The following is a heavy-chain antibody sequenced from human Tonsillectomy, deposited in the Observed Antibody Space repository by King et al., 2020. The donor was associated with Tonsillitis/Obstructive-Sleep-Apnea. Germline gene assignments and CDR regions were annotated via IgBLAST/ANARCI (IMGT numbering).Heavy chain of an antibody. J-gene: IGHJ3*02. CDR1: GFTFSGSV. Sequence: VQLVESGGGLVKPGGSLKLSCAASGFTFSGSVIHWVRQTSGNGLEWFGRIKTKTDSYATSDAASVKGRFIISRDDSKNTAYLQMNRLKTEDTAVYYCTSVVVVPDASSYAFDIWGQGTMVTVSS. D-gene: IGHD2-2*01. V-gene: IGHV3-73*02. CDR3: TSVVVVPDASSYAFDI. CDR2: IKTKTDSYAT.